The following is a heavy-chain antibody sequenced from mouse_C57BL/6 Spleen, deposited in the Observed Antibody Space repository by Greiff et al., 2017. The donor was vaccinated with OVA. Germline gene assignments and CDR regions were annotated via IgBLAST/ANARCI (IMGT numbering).Heavy chain of an antibody. CDR1: GFTFSNYW. CDR2: IRLKSDNYAT. J-gene: IGHJ2*01. CDR3: TAGVTTVVAPFDY. D-gene: IGHD1-1*01. Sequence: EVKLMESGGGLVQPGGSMKLSCVASGFTFSNYWMNWVRQSPEKGLEWVAQIRLKSDNYATHYAESVKGRFTISRDDSKSSVYLQMNNLRAEDTGIYYCTAGVTTVVAPFDYWGQGTTLTVSS. V-gene: IGHV6-3*01.